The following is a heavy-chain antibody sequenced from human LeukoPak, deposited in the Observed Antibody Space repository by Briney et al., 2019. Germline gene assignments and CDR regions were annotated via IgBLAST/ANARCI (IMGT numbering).Heavy chain of an antibody. V-gene: IGHV4-59*01. D-gene: IGHD6-19*01. J-gene: IGHJ4*02. CDR1: GGSINTYS. Sequence: SETLPLTCTVSGGSINTYSWGWIRQPPGKGLEWIGYLSYSGGTNYNPSLKSRVTISVDTSKNQFSLKLTSVTAADTAVYYCARVEAVAGHSFDRWGQGTLVTVSS. CDR3: ARVEAVAGHSFDR. CDR2: LSYSGGT.